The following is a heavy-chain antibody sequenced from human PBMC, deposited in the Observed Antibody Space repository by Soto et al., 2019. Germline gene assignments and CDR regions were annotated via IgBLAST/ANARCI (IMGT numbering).Heavy chain of an antibody. D-gene: IGHD3-10*01. CDR1: GYTFTSYG. CDR2: ISAYNGNT. V-gene: IGHV1-18*01. Sequence: ASVKVSCKASGYTFTSYGISWVRQTPGQGLEWMGWISAYNGNTNYAQKLQGRVTMNTDTSTSTAYMELRSLRSDDTAVYYCARYIPITYGSERRYYYGMDVWGQGTTVTVS. J-gene: IGHJ6*02. CDR3: ARYIPITYGSERRYYYGMDV.